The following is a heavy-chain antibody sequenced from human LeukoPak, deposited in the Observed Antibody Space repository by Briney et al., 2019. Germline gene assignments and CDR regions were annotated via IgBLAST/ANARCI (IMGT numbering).Heavy chain of an antibody. CDR3: AKEQTSSGYFDY. CDR1: GFTFNNYA. D-gene: IGHD3-10*01. J-gene: IGHJ4*02. CDR2: ISGNGGRT. V-gene: IGHV3-23*01. Sequence: PGGSLRLSCAASGFTFNNYAMSWVRQAPGKGLERVAAISGNGGRTYYRDSVKGRFTISRDNPKNTLYLLMNSLSAEDTALYYCAKEQTSSGYFDYWGQGTLATVSS.